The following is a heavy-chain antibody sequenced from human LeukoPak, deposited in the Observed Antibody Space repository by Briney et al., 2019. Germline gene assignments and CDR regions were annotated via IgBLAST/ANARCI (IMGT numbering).Heavy chain of an antibody. Sequence: GRSLRLSCAASGFTFSSYAMHWVRQAPGKGLEWVAVISYDGSNKYYADSVKGRFTISRDNSKNTLYLQMNSLRAEDTAVYYCARGQVGQLVLGFDYWGQGTLVTVSS. CDR1: GFTFSSYA. CDR3: ARGQVGQLVLGFDY. CDR2: ISYDGSNK. J-gene: IGHJ4*02. D-gene: IGHD6-6*01. V-gene: IGHV3-30*01.